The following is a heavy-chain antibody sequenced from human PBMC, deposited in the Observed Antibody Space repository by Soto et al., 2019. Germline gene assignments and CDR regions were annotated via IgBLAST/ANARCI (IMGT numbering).Heavy chain of an antibody. CDR2: IIPIFGTA. CDR3: ARGGGYGELYYYYGMDV. V-gene: IGHV1-69*01. J-gene: IGHJ6*02. D-gene: IGHD4-17*01. Sequence: QVQLVQSGAEVKKPGSSVKVSCKASGGTFSSYAISWVRQAPGQGLEWMGGIIPIFGTANYAQKFQGRVTITGDESTSTAYMELSSLRSEDTAVYYCARGGGYGELYYYYGMDVWGQGTTVTVSS. CDR1: GGTFSSYA.